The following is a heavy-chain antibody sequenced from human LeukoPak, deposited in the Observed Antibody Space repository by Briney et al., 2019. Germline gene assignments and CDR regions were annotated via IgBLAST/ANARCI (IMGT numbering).Heavy chain of an antibody. V-gene: IGHV4-30-2*01. CDR2: IYHSGST. Sequence: PSETLSLTCTVSGGSISSGGYYWSWIRQPPGKGLEWIGYIYHSGSTYYNPSLKSRVTISVDRSKNQFSLKLSSVTAADTAVYYCARGLESDSSGYNWFDPWGQGTLVTVSS. J-gene: IGHJ5*02. D-gene: IGHD3-22*01. CDR3: ARGLESDSSGYNWFDP. CDR1: GGSISSGGYY.